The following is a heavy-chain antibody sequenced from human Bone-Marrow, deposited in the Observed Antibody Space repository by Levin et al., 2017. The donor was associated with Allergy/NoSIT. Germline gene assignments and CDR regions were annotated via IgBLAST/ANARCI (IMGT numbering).Heavy chain of an antibody. CDR1: GFTFSIYS. Sequence: TSGGSLRLSCAASGFTFSIYSMNWVRQAPGKGLNWVSSITSSSSYIYYADSVKGRFTITRDNAKNSLYLQMSSLRVEDTAVYYCARGLEYSGLPWGQGTLVTVSS. CDR2: ITSSSSYI. CDR3: ARGLEYSGLP. J-gene: IGHJ5*02. V-gene: IGHV3-21*01. D-gene: IGHD5-12*01.